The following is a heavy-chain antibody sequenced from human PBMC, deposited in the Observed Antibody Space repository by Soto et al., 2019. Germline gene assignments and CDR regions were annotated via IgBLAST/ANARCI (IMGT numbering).Heavy chain of an antibody. Sequence: PGGSLRLSCAASGFTLSTYAIIWVRQAPGKGLEWVSAISGSGDSTYYADSVKGRFTISRDNSKNTLYLQMSSLRAEDTAIYYCAKDSFINLRGYDSYWGQGTLVTVSS. CDR1: GFTLSTYA. J-gene: IGHJ4*02. V-gene: IGHV3-23*01. CDR2: ISGSGDST. D-gene: IGHD5-12*01. CDR3: AKDSFINLRGYDSY.